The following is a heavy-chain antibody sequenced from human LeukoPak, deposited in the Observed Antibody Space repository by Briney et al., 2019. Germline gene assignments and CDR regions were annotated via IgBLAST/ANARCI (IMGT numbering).Heavy chain of an antibody. CDR3: ARDLGGWYGYFDY. CDR2: IYTSGST. Sequence: PSESLSLTCSVSGGSISSYSHYWSWIRQPAGKGLEWIGRIYTSGSTNYNPSLKSRVTMSVDTSKNQFSLKLSSVTAADTAVYYCARDLGGWYGYFDYWGQGTLVTVSS. D-gene: IGHD6-19*01. CDR1: GGSISSYSHY. J-gene: IGHJ4*02. V-gene: IGHV4-4*07.